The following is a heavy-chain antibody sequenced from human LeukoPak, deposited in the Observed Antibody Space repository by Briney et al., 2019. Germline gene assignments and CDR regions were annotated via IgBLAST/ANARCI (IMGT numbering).Heavy chain of an antibody. CDR1: GYSISSGYY. CDR3: ARDSIHRGWKQNAFDI. Sequence: PSETLSLTCTVSGYSISSGYYWGWIRQPPGKGLEWIGSIYHSGSTYYNPSLKSRVTISVDTSKNQFSLKLSSVTAADTAVYYCARDSIHRGWKQNAFDIWGQGTMVTVSS. V-gene: IGHV4-38-2*02. J-gene: IGHJ3*02. CDR2: IYHSGST. D-gene: IGHD5-18*01.